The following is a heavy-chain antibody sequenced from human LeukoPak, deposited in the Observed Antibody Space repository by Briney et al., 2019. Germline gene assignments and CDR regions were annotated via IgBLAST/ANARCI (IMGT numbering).Heavy chain of an antibody. CDR3: TRRVSATRWFDP. CDR2: INSDGSTT. CDR1: GFTFSSYW. Sequence: PGGSLRLSCAASGFTFSSYWMHWVRQAPGKGLVWVSRINSDGSTTNYADSVKGRFTISRDNAEKTLYLQMNSLRVEDTAVYYCTRRVSATRWFDPWGQGTLVTVSS. V-gene: IGHV3-74*01. J-gene: IGHJ5*02. D-gene: IGHD2-15*01.